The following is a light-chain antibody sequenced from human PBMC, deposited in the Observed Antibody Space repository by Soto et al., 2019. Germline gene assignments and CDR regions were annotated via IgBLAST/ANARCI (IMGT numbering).Light chain of an antibody. J-gene: IGKJ5*01. CDR3: QKLNTYPLT. CDR1: QSISSW. Sequence: DIQMTQSPSTLSASVGDRVTITCRASQSISSWLAWYQQKPGKAPKLLIFDASSLESGTPSRFSGRRSGTQFTLTINGLQPDDFARYYCQKLNTYPLTFGQGTRLEIK. V-gene: IGKV1-5*01. CDR2: DAS.